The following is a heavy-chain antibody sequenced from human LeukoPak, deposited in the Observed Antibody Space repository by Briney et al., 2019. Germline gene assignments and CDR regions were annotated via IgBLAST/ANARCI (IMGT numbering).Heavy chain of an antibody. CDR2: IHYSGIT. J-gene: IGHJ5*02. Sequence: SETLSPTCTVSGGSSSNYYWNWIRQPPGKGLEWIGYIHYSGITNYNPSLKSRVTMSVDTSKNQFSLKVSSVTAADTAVYYCAAAYYNWFDPWGQGTLVTVSS. CDR3: AAAYYNWFDP. V-gene: IGHV4-59*08. D-gene: IGHD6-13*01. CDR1: GGSSSNYY.